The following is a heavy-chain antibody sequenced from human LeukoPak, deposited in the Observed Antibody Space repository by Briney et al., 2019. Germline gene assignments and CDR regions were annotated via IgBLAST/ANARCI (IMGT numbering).Heavy chain of an antibody. V-gene: IGHV4-39*01. J-gene: IGHJ4*02. CDR1: GGSISSTYDH. CDR2: IRYSGTT. D-gene: IGHD2-21*02. Sequence: SETLSLTCTVSGGSISSTYDHWDWIRQPPGKGLEWLGSIRYSGTTYYNPSLKGRVTIFVDTSNNQFSLRLRSVTAADTAVYYCARRLHYFDYWGQGSLVTVSS. CDR3: ARRLHYFDY.